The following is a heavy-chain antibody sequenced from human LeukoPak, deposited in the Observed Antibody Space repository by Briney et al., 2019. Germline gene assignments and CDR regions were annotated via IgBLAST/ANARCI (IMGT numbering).Heavy chain of an antibody. D-gene: IGHD3-10*01. V-gene: IGHV3-23*01. J-gene: IGHJ4*02. CDR1: GFTFSSYV. CDR3: AKDAGGAGASTFDY. Sequence: GGSLRLSCAASGFTFSSYVMSWVRQAPGKGLEWVSGISGSGGSTYYADSVKGRFTISRDNSKNTLSLQMNSLKAEDTAIYYCAKDAGGAGASTFDYWGQGTLVTVSS. CDR2: ISGSGGST.